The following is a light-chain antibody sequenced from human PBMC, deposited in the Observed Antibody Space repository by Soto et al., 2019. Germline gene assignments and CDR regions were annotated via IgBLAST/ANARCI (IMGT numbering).Light chain of an antibody. V-gene: IGKV3-11*01. CDR2: DAS. J-gene: IGKJ3*01. Sequence: EIVLTQSPVTLSLSPGERATLSCRASQSVSSYLAWYQQKPGQAPRLLIYDASNRATGIPARFSGSGSGTDFALTISSLEPEDFAVYYCQQRSNWPTIFTFGPGTKVDIK. CDR3: QQRSNWPTIFT. CDR1: QSVSSY.